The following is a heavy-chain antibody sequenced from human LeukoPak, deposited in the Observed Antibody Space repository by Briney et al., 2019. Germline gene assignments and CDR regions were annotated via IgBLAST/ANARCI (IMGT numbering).Heavy chain of an antibody. J-gene: IGHJ3*01. CDR2: IYSSGST. CDR3: ARHAEGYDAFDL. CDR1: GGSISGRTYH. Sequence: SETLSLACTVSGGSISGRTYHWGWIREPPGKGLEWIGSIYSSGSTHYNPSLKRRVTISVDTSKNQISLKLSSVTAADTAVYYCARHAEGYDAFDLWGHGTVVTVSS. V-gene: IGHV4-39*01. D-gene: IGHD5-18*01.